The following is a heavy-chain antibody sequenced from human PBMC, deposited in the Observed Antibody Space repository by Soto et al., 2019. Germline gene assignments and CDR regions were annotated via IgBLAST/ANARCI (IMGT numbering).Heavy chain of an antibody. CDR2: ISYDGSNK. V-gene: IGHV3-30-3*01. CDR3: ARGGLRTVTTP. Sequence: GGSLRLSCAASGFTFSSYAMHWVRQAPGKGLEWVAVISYDGSNKYYADSVKGRFTISRDNSKNTLYLQMNSLRAEDTAVYYCARGGLRTVTTPWGQGTLVTVSS. CDR1: GFTFSSYA. J-gene: IGHJ5*02. D-gene: IGHD4-17*01.